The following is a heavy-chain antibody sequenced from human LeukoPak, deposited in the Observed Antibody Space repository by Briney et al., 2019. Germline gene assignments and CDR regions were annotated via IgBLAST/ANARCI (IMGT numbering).Heavy chain of an antibody. CDR2: ISGSGGST. D-gene: IGHD3-10*01. Sequence: GGSLRLSCAASGFTFSSYAMSWVRQAPGKGLEWVSAISGSGGSTYYADSVKGRFTIPRDNSKNTLYLQMNSLRAEDTAVYYCAKDYYGSGSYDYWGQGTLVTVSS. J-gene: IGHJ4*02. CDR3: AKDYYGSGSYDY. V-gene: IGHV3-23*01. CDR1: GFTFSSYA.